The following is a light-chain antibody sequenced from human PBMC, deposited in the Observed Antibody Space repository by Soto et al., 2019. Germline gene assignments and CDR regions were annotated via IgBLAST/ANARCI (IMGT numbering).Light chain of an antibody. J-gene: IGKJ4*01. CDR1: HSVSSN. CDR3: QQYHNWPLT. V-gene: IGKV3-15*01. CDR2: DAS. Sequence: IVLTQSPGALSLSPWERATLSCRASHSVSSNYLAWYQQKPGQAPRLLIYDASTRATGIPARFSGSGSGAEFTLTISSLQSEDFAVYYCQQYHNWPLTFGGGTKVDIK.